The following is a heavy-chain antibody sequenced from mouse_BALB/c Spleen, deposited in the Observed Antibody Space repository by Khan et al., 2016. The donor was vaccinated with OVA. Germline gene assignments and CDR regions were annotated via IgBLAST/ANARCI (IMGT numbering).Heavy chain of an antibody. J-gene: IGHJ4*01. CDR3: ARSGFYAMDY. CDR1: GDSITSGY. CDR2: ITYSGST. D-gene: IGHD1-3*01. Sequence: EVKLQESGPSLVKPSQTLSLTCSVSGDSITSGYWNWIRKFPGNKLEYMGYITYSGSTYYYPYLKSRLSITRDTSKNQYYLQLNSVTTEDTATYYCARSGFYAMDYWGQGTSVTVSS. V-gene: IGHV3-8*02.